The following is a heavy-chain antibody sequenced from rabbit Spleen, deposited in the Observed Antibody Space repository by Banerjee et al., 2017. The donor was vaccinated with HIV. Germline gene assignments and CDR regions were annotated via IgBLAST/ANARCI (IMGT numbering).Heavy chain of an antibody. CDR1: GVSFSFSNY. Sequence: VESGGDLVKPGASLTLTCTASGVSFSFSNYMCWVRQAPGKGLEWIGCIYAGSSGRTYYASWAKGRFTISKTSSTTVTLQMTSLTAADTATYFCARLGDDGSNYWNLWGQGTLVTVS. CDR2: IYAGSSGRT. V-gene: IGHV1S40*01. J-gene: IGHJ4*01. CDR3: ARLGDDGSNYWNL. D-gene: IGHD8-1*01.